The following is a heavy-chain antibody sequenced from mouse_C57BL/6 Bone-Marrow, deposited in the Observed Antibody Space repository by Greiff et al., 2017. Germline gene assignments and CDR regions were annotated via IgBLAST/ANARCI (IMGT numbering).Heavy chain of an antibody. CDR3: ERVGYGGITFDY. J-gene: IGHJ2*01. CDR2: INPNNGGN. V-gene: IGHV1-18*01. Sequence: VQLQQSGPELVKPGASVKIPCKASGYTFTDYNMDWVKQSHGKSLEWIGDINPNNGGNIYNQKFKGKATLTVDKSSSTAYMELRSLTAEDTAVYSCERVGYGGITFDYWGQGTTLTVSS. CDR1: GYTFTDYN. D-gene: IGHD1-1*02.